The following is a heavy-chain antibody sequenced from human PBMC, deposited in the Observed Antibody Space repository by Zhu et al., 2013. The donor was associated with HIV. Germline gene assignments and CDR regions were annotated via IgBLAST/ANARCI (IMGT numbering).Heavy chain of an antibody. D-gene: IGHD2-2*02. Sequence: QVQLVQSGAEVKKPGSSVKVSCKASGGTFSSYAISWVRQAPGQGLEWMGGIIPIFGTANYAQKFQGRVTITADESTSTAYMELSSLRSEDTAVYYCASGVGYCSSTSCHRSFDYWGQGTLVTVSS. V-gene: IGHV1-69*01. J-gene: IGHJ4*02. CDR1: GGTFSSYA. CDR3: ASGVGYCSSTSCHRSFDY. CDR2: IIPIFGTA.